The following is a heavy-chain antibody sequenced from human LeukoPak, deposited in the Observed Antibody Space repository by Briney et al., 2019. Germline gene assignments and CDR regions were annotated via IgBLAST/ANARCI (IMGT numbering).Heavy chain of an antibody. D-gene: IGHD3-22*01. Sequence: SQTLSLTCAVSGGSISSGGYSWSWIRQPPGKGLEWIGYIYHSGSTYYNPSLKSRVTISVDRSKNQFSLKLSSVTAADTAVYYCARVCNPGGYDSXXXNDYWGQRTLVTVSS. CDR1: GGSISSGGYS. J-gene: IGHJ4*02. CDR2: IYHSGST. CDR3: ARVCNPGGYDSXXXNDY. V-gene: IGHV4-30-2*01.